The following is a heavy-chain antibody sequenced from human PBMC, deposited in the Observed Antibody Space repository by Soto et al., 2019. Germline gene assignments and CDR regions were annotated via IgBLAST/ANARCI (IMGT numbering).Heavy chain of an antibody. V-gene: IGHV1-18*01. CDR1: GYTFTSYG. Sequence: ASVKVSCKASGYTFTSYGISWLRQAPGQGLEWVGWISAYNGNTNYAQKLQGRVTMTTDTSTSTAYMELRSLRSDDTAVYYCARGGGRIAAAGTFAYWGQGTLVTVSS. J-gene: IGHJ4*02. CDR2: ISAYNGNT. D-gene: IGHD6-13*01. CDR3: ARGGGRIAAAGTFAY.